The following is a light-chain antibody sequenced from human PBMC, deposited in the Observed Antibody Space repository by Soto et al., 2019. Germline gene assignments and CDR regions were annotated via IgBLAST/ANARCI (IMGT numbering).Light chain of an antibody. CDR1: QSVLYNSNNKNY. CDR3: QQYYSTPFT. Sequence: DIVMTQSPDSLAVSLGERATINCKSSQSVLYNSNNKNYLAWFQQKPGQPPKLLIYWASTRESRVPDRFSGSGSGKDFTLTISSLQAEDVAVYYCQQYYSTPFTFGPGTKVDIK. V-gene: IGKV4-1*01. CDR2: WAS. J-gene: IGKJ3*01.